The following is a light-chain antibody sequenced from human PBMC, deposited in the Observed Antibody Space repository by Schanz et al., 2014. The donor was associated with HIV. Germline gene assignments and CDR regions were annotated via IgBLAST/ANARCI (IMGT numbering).Light chain of an antibody. CDR1: QSVKNS. CDR3: LQYDSDSWT. J-gene: IGKJ2*02. CDR2: QAS. Sequence: DIQMTQSPSSLSASVGDWVAIFCRTNQSVKNSLNWYQQKSGKAPKVLIYQASILENGVPSTFSGGGYGTEFTLTISSLQPDDFATYFCLQYDSDSWTFGQGTKLDIQ. V-gene: IGKV1-5*03.